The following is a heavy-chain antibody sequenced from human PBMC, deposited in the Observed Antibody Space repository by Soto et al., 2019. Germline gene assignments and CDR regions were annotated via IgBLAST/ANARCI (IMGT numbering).Heavy chain of an antibody. CDR3: ARSRGYSYGDAFDI. Sequence: VQLVESGGGVVQPGRSLRLSCAASGFTFSSYGMHWVRQAPGKGLEWVAVIWYDGSNKYYADSVKGRFTISRDNSKNRLYLQMNSLRAEDTAVYYCARSRGYSYGDAFDIWGQGTMVTVSS. J-gene: IGHJ3*02. D-gene: IGHD5-18*01. CDR1: GFTFSSYG. CDR2: IWYDGSNK. V-gene: IGHV3-33*01.